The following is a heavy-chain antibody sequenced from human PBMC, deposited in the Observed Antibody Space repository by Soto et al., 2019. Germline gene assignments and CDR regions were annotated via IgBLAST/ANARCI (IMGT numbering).Heavy chain of an antibody. CDR3: ATLSNDFWSGPNNWFDP. D-gene: IGHD3-3*01. CDR1: GYTLTELS. J-gene: IGHJ5*02. V-gene: IGHV1-24*01. CDR2: FDPEDGET. Sequence: ASVKVSCKVSGYTLTELSMHWVRQAPGKGLEWLGGFDPEDGETIYAQKFQGRVTMTEDTSTDTAYMELSSLRSEDTAVYYCATLSNDFWSGPNNWFDPWGQGTLVTVSS.